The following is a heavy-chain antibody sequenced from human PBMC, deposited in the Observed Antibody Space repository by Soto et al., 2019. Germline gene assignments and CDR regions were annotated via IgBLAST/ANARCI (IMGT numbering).Heavy chain of an antibody. V-gene: IGHV1-2*04. D-gene: IGHD6-13*01. Sequence: ASVKVSCKASGYTFTGYYMHWVRQAPGQGPEWMGWINPNSGGTNYAQKFQGWVTMTRDTSISTAYMELSRLRSDDTAVYYCARGSMRYSSSWYDYWGQGTLVTVSS. CDR2: INPNSGGT. CDR1: GYTFTGYY. J-gene: IGHJ4*02. CDR3: ARGSMRYSSSWYDY.